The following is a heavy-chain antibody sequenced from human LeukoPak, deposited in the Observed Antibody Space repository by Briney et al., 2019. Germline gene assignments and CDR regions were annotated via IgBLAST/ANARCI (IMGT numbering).Heavy chain of an antibody. CDR2: INPNSGVT. Sequence: ASVKVSCKASGYTFTGYYMHWVRQAPGQGLEWMGWINPNSGVTNYAQKFQGRVTMTRDTSISTAYMELSRLRSDDTAVHYCAIFGAIAVAGTVYWGQGTLVTVSS. CDR3: AIFGAIAVAGTVY. D-gene: IGHD6-19*01. CDR1: GYTFTGYY. J-gene: IGHJ4*02. V-gene: IGHV1-2*02.